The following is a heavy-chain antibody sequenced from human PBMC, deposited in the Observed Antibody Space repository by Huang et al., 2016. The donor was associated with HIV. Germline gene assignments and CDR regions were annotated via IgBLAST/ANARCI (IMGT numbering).Heavy chain of an antibody. CDR2: IPSDGANK. Sequence: QVQLVESGGGVVQPGGSLRLSCAASGFTFSNYGMHWVRQAPGKGLQWVAIIPSDGANKYYADSAKGRFTISRDNSKNTVYLQMSSLGPEDTAVYYCVGTYGNFDYWGRGTLLTVSS. D-gene: IGHD3-16*01. CDR1: GFTFSNYG. CDR3: VGTYGNFDY. J-gene: IGHJ4*02. V-gene: IGHV3-30*02.